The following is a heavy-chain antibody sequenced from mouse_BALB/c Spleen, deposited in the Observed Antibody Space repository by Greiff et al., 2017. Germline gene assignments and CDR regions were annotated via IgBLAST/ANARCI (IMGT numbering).Heavy chain of an antibody. CDR3: ATGRFAY. CDR2: ILPGSGST. J-gene: IGHJ3*01. D-gene: IGHD4-1*01. Sequence: VQLQQSGAELMKPGASVKISCKATGYTFSSYWIEWVKQRPGHGLEWIGEILPGSGSTNYNEKFKGKATFTADTSSNTAYMQRSSLTSEDSAVYYCATGRFAYWGQGTLVTVSA. CDR1: GYTFSSYW. V-gene: IGHV1-9*01.